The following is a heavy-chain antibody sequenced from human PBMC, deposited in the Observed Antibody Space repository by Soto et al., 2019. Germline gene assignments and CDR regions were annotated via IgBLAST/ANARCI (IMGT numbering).Heavy chain of an antibody. J-gene: IGHJ6*02. CDR3: SREPDV. Sequence: QVQLQESGPGLVKPSQTLSLTCTVSGGSISSGGYYWSWIRQHPAKCLEWIGYIYYSGKTYYNPSLKSRVTMAVDTSKNQFSLKLSSVPAADTAVYYCSREPDVWGQGTKVTVSS. CDR2: IYYSGKT. V-gene: IGHV4-31*03. CDR1: GGSISSGGYY.